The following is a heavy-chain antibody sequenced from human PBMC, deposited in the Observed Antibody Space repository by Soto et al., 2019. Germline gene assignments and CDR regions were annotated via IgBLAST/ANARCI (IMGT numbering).Heavy chain of an antibody. CDR2: IYYSGST. V-gene: IGHV4-59*01. J-gene: IGHJ4*02. Sequence: SSETLSLTCTVSGGSISSYYWSWIRQPPGKGLEWIGYIYYSGSTNYNPSLKSRVTISVDTSKNQFSLKLSSVTAADTAVYYCASGSGYDYLGFDYWGQGTLVTVSS. CDR1: GGSISSYY. CDR3: ASGSGYDYLGFDY. D-gene: IGHD5-12*01.